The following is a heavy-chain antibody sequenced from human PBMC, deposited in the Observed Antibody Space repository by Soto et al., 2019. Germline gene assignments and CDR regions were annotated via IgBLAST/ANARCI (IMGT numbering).Heavy chain of an antibody. J-gene: IGHJ4*02. CDR1: GFSFSYFA. CDR2: ISGSGGNT. D-gene: IGHD6-19*01. V-gene: IGHV3-23*01. Sequence: EVQLLESGGSLVHPGGSLRLSCAASGFSFSYFAMRWVRQAPGKGLEWVAAISGSGGNTYYADSVKGRFPISRDNSKNTLFLQMKSLRDEDTAVYYCAKDRGFSGWSTLDHWGQGTLVTVSS. CDR3: AKDRGFSGWSTLDH.